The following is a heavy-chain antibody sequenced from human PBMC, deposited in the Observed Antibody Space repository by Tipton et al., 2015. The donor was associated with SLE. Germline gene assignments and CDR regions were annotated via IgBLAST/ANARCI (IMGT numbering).Heavy chain of an antibody. Sequence: TLSLTCTVSGGSISSHYWSWIRQPPGKGLEWIGYIYYSGSTNYNPSLKSRVTISVDTSKNQFSLKLSSVTAADTAVYYCARDQRGGWYGAFDIWGQGTMVTVSS. CDR3: ARDQRGGWYGAFDI. CDR2: IYYSGST. CDR1: GGSISSHY. D-gene: IGHD6-19*01. J-gene: IGHJ3*02. V-gene: IGHV4-59*11.